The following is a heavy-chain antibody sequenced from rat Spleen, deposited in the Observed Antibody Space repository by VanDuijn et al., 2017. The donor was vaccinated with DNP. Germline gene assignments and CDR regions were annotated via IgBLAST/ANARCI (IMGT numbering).Heavy chain of an antibody. V-gene: IGHV2-6*01. Sequence: QVQLKESGPGLVQPSQTLSLTCTASGFSLPDYSVHWVRQPPGKALDWIAAISSGGITFYNSGLKSRLSISRDHSKSQVFLKMSSLQTEDTAIYYCTRYGEYTALDAWGQGTSVTVSS. CDR1: GFSLPDYS. D-gene: IGHD1-11*01. J-gene: IGHJ4*01. CDR2: ISSGGIT. CDR3: TRYGEYTALDA.